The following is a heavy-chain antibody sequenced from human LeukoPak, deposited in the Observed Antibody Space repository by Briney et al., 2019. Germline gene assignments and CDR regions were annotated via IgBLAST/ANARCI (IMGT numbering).Heavy chain of an antibody. J-gene: IGHJ3*02. CDR1: GFTVSSNY. D-gene: IGHD3-9*01. CDR3: ARDFYDILTGYYTGAFDI. V-gene: IGHV3-53*01. Sequence: PGGSLRLSCAASGFTVSSNYMSWVRQAPGKGLEWVSVIYSGGSTYYADSVKGRFTISRDNSKNTLYLQMNSLRAEDTAVYYCARDFYDILTGYYTGAFDIWGQGTMVTVSS. CDR2: IYSGGST.